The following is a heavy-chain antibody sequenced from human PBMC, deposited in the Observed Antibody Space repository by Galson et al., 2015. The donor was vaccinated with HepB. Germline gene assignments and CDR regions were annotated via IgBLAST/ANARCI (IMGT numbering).Heavy chain of an antibody. V-gene: IGHV3-21*01. CDR3: ARDCRRDGYNLNFDY. CDR1: GFTFSSYS. D-gene: IGHD5-24*01. J-gene: IGHJ4*02. CDR2: ISSSSSYI. Sequence: SLRLSCAASGFTFSSYSMNWVRQAPGKGLEWVSSISSSSSYIYYADSVKGRFTISRDNAKNSLYLQMNSLRAEDTAVYYCARDCRRDGYNLNFDYWGQGTLVTVSS.